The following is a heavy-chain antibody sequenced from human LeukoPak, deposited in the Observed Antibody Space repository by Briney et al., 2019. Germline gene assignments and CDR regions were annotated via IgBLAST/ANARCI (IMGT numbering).Heavy chain of an antibody. CDR3: ARTPRIVVGVSGWFDP. V-gene: IGHV4-39*01. CDR1: GGSVTSSTHY. J-gene: IGHJ5*02. CDR2: ILYSGTT. Sequence: PSETLSLTCTVSGGSVTSSTHYWAWLRQPPGKGLEWTGNILYSGTTYYNPSLKSRVTISVDTSKNQFSLKKSSVTAADTAVYYCARTPRIVVGVSGWFDPWGQGALVTVSS. D-gene: IGHD2-2*01.